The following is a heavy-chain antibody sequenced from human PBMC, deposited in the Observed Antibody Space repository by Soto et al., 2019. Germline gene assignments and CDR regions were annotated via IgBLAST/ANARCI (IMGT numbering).Heavy chain of an antibody. D-gene: IGHD2-15*01. CDR1: GFTFSDYY. CDR2: IDNSGTIK. CDR3: ARIEGDCSGGSCYSGGSDY. V-gene: IGHV3-11*01. Sequence: LRLSCAASGFTFSDYYMTWIRQAPGKGLEWVSYIDNSGTIKYYADSVKGRFTISRDNTKNSLSLQMNSLGAEDTAIYYCARIEGDCSGGSCYSGGSDYWGQGALVTVSS. J-gene: IGHJ4*02.